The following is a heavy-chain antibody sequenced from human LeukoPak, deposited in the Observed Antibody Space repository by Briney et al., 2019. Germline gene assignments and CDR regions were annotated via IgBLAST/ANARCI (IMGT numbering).Heavy chain of an antibody. CDR1: GYSFTGYW. Sequence: GESLKISCKGSGYSFTGYWIGWVRQMPGKGLEWMGIIYPGDSDTRYSPSFQGQVTISADKSISTAYLQWSSLKASDTAMYYCARLSRLEYSSSYYFDYWGQGTLVTVSS. CDR3: ARLSRLEYSSSYYFDY. D-gene: IGHD6-6*01. J-gene: IGHJ4*02. CDR2: IYPGDSDT. V-gene: IGHV5-51*01.